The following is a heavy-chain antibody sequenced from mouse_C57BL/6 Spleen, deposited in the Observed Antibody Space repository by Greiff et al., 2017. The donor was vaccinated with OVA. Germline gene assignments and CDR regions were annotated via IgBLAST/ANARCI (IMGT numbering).Heavy chain of an antibody. CDR1: GFAFSSSW. CDR3: ASYDGYSYAKEY. D-gene: IGHD2-3*01. CDR2: IYPGDGDT. Sequence: VQVVESGPELVKPGASVKISCKASGFAFSSSWMNWVKQRPGKGLEWIGRIYPGDGDTNYNGKFKGKATLTADKSSSTAYMQLSSLTSEGSSVYICASYDGYSYAKEYWGQGASVTVST. V-gene: IGHV1-82*01. J-gene: IGHJ4*01.